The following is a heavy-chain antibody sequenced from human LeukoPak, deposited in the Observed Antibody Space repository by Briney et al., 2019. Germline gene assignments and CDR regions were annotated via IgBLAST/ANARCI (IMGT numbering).Heavy chain of an antibody. J-gene: IGHJ4*02. CDR1: VFTFTNSW. Sequence: GGSLRLSCAASVFTFTNSWMAWVRQAPGKGLEWVVNIKQDGGTRHYADSLRGRFTISRDNPKNSLYLQMNSLRADDTAVYYCARDTVGSLDYWGQGILVTVAS. V-gene: IGHV3-7*01. D-gene: IGHD1-26*01. CDR3: ARDTVGSLDY. CDR2: IKQDGGTR.